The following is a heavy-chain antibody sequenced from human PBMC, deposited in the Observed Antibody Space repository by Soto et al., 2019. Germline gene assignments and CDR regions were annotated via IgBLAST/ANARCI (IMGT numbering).Heavy chain of an antibody. D-gene: IGHD3-10*01. V-gene: IGHV3-53*01. Sequence: PGGSLRLSCAASGSTVSSNYMSWVRQAPGKGLEWVSVIYSGGSTYYADSVKGRFTISRDNSKNTLYLQMNSLRAEDTAVYYCARSYYYGSGSLAGGYGMDVWGQGTTVPVSS. CDR3: ARSYYYGSGSLAGGYGMDV. CDR2: IYSGGST. J-gene: IGHJ6*02. CDR1: GSTVSSNY.